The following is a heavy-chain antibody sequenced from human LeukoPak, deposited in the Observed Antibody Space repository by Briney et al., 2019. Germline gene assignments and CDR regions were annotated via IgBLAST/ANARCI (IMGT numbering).Heavy chain of an antibody. CDR2: ISGSGGST. CDR1: GFTFRSYA. Sequence: GGSLRLSCAVSGFTFRSYAMSWVRQAPGKGLEWVSAISGSGGSTYYADSVKGRFTISRDNSKNTLYLQMNSLRAEDTAVHYCAKDLIVATQEFDYWGQGTLVTVSS. CDR3: AKDLIVATQEFDY. J-gene: IGHJ4*02. D-gene: IGHD5-12*01. V-gene: IGHV3-23*01.